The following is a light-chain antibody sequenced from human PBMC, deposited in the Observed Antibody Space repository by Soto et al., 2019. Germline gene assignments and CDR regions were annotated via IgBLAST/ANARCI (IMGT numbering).Light chain of an antibody. CDR2: AAS. CDR3: QQYASSPLT. J-gene: IGKJ4*01. CDR1: QSVGNNY. V-gene: IGKV3-20*01. Sequence: EIVLTQSPGTLSLSPGERATVSCGASQSVGNNYLAWYQQKVGQAPRLLIHAASSRATGIPDGFSGSGSGTDFTLTINRLEPEDFAVYYCQQYASSPLTFGGGTKVEIK.